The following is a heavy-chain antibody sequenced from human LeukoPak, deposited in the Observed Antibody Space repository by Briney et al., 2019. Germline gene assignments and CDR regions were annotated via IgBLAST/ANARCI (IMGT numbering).Heavy chain of an antibody. V-gene: IGHV3-23*01. CDR2: IGASGGSA. J-gene: IGHJ5*02. D-gene: IGHD3-10*01. CDR3: AKAGTGPLLWFGELLYWFDP. Sequence: GGSLRLSCAASGFTFNNFAMSWVRQAPGKGLEWVSSIGASGGSAFYADSVKGRFTSSRDNFRNTLYLQMNYLRVDDTAIYYCAKAGTGPLLWFGELLYWFDPWGQGTLVTVSS. CDR1: GFTFNNFA.